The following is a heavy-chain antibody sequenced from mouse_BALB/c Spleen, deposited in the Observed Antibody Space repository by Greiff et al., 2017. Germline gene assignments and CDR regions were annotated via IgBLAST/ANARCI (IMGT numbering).Heavy chain of an antibody. D-gene: IGHD2-10*02. CDR2: ISTYYGDA. V-gene: IGHV1S137*01. J-gene: IGHJ3*01. CDR1: GYTFTDYA. CDR3: AREGYGNLFAY. Sequence: VKLQESGAELVRPGVSVKISCKGSGYTFTDYAMHWVKQSHAKSLEWIGVISTYYGDASYNQKFKGKATMTVDKSSSTAYMELARLTSEDSAIYYCAREGYGNLFAYWGQGTLVTVSA.